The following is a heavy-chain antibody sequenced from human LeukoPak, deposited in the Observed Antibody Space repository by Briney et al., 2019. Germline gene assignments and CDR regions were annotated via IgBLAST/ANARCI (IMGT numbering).Heavy chain of an antibody. CDR2: ISAYNGNT. V-gene: IGHV1-18*01. D-gene: IGHD2-15*01. CDR3: ARGSGGSSYILFSYYYGMDV. J-gene: IGHJ6*02. Sequence: ASVKVSCKASGYTFTSYGISWVRQAPGQGLEWMGWISAYNGNTNYAQKLQGRVTMTTDTSTSTAYMELRNLRSDDTAVYYCARGSGGSSYILFSYYYGMDVWGQGTTVTVSS. CDR1: GYTFTSYG.